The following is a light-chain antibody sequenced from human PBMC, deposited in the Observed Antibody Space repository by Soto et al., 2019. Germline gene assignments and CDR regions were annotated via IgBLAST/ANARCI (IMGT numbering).Light chain of an antibody. CDR2: DAS. V-gene: IGKV1-33*01. CDR3: QQYDELPLT. J-gene: IGKJ4*01. Sequence: DIQMTQSPSSLSASVGDRVTLTCQASQDINNFLNWDQQKPGKAPQVLIYDASKLETGCPSRFSGSVSGTNFSFTISSLQPEDIATYYCQQYDELPLTFGGGTKVEIK. CDR1: QDINNF.